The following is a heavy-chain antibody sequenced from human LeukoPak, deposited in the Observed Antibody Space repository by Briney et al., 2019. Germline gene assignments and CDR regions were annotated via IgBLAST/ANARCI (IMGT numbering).Heavy chain of an antibody. CDR3: AKDTAMAPGYYYYYMDV. J-gene: IGHJ6*03. D-gene: IGHD5-18*01. V-gene: IGHV3-11*04. CDR1: GFTFSDYY. Sequence: GSLRLSCAASGFTFSDYYMSWIRQAPGKGLEWVSYISSSGSTIYYADSVKGRFTISRDNAKNSLYLQMNSLRAEDTAVYYCAKDTAMAPGYYYYYMDVWGKGTTVTVSS. CDR2: ISSSGSTI.